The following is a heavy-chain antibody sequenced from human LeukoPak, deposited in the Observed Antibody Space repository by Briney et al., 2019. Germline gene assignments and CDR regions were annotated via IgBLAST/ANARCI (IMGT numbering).Heavy chain of an antibody. V-gene: IGHV3-48*03. J-gene: IGHJ4*02. CDR1: GFTFSSYE. D-gene: IGHD2-2*01. CDR3: ARLENSVVVPGALDS. CDR2: ISSSGSTI. Sequence: GGSLRLSCAASGFTFSSYEMNRVRQAPGKGLEWVSYISSSGSTIYYADSVKGRFTISRDNAKKSLYLQMNSLRAEDTAVYYCARLENSVVVPGALDSWGQGTLVTVSS.